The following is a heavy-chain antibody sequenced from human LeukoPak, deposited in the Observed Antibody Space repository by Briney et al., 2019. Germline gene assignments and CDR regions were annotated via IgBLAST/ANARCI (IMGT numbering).Heavy chain of an antibody. Sequence: GGSLRLSCAASGFTVSSNYMSWVRQAPGKGLEWVSVIYSGGSTYYADSVKGRFTISRDNSKNTLYLQMNSLRAEDTAVYYCARDPNYYDSSGYYPGDYWGQGTLVTVSS. CDR2: IYSGGST. CDR1: GFTVSSNY. CDR3: ARDPNYYDSSGYYPGDY. J-gene: IGHJ4*02. V-gene: IGHV3-66*02. D-gene: IGHD3-22*01.